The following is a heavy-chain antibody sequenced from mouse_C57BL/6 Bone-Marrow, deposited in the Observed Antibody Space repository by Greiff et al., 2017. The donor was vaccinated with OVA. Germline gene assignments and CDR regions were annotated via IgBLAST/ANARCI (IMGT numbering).Heavy chain of an antibody. D-gene: IGHD3-2*02. CDR1: GYTFTDYY. CDR2: INPNNGGT. CDR3: ARWTAQAQDAMDY. J-gene: IGHJ4*01. V-gene: IGHV1-26*01. Sequence: EVQLQQSGPELVKPGASVKISCKASGYTFTDYYMNWVKQSHGKSLEWIGDINPNNGGTSYNQKFKGKATLTVDKSSSTAYMELRSLTSEDSAVYYCARWTAQAQDAMDYWGQGTSVTVSS.